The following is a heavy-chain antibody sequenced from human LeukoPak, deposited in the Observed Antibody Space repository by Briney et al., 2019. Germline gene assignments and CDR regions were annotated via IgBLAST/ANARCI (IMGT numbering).Heavy chain of an antibody. CDR3: ASQHGSSTTPSLYYYYYMDV. Sequence: ASVKVSCKASGYTFTGYYMHWVRQAPGQGLEWMGGIIPIFGTANYAQKFQGRVTITTDESTSTAYMELSSLRSEDTAVYYCASQHGSSTTPSLYYYYYMDVWGKGTTVTVSS. CDR2: IIPIFGTA. V-gene: IGHV1-69*05. D-gene: IGHD6-6*01. CDR1: GYTFTGYY. J-gene: IGHJ6*03.